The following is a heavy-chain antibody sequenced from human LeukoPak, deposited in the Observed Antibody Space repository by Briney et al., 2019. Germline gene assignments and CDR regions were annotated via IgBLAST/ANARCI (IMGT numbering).Heavy chain of an antibody. CDR3: ARRNPAATGHEVDS. CDR1: GGSFSNYF. J-gene: IGHJ4*02. D-gene: IGHD6-13*01. CDR2: MYFTGSGSGTT. V-gene: IGHV4-59*08. Sequence: SETLSLTCSVSGGSFSNYFWTWIRQPPAKGLEWIGYMYFTGSGSGTTYYNPSLESRVTISVDASKSQFSLTLTSVTAADTAVYYCARRNPAATGHEVDSWGQGTLVTVSS.